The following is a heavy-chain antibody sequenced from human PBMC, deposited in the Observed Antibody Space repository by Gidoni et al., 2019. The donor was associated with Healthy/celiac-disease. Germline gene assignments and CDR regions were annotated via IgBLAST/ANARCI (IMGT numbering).Heavy chain of an antibody. J-gene: IGHJ3*02. CDR3: ARDFYDSSGYSHDAFDI. D-gene: IGHD3-22*01. CDR2: INSDGSST. Sequence: EVQLVESGGGLVQPGGSLSLSCAASGFTFSSYWMHWVRQAPGKGLVWVSRINSDGSSTSYADSVKGRFTISRDNAKNTLYLQMNSLRAEDTAVYYCARDFYDSSGYSHDAFDIWGQGTMVTVSS. CDR1: GFTFSSYW. V-gene: IGHV3-74*01.